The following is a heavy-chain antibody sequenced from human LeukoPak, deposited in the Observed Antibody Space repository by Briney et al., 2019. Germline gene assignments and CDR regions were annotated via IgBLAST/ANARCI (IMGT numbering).Heavy chain of an antibody. V-gene: IGHV4-59*12. D-gene: IGHD3-9*01. CDR2: IYHSGST. CDR1: GGSISSYY. Sequence: SETLSLTCTVSGGSISSYYWSWIRQPPGKGLEWIGSIYHSGSTYYNPSLKSRVTISVDTSKNQFSLNLNSVTAADTAVYFCARAETGTCQNWGQGTLVTVSS. CDR3: ARAETGTCQN. J-gene: IGHJ4*02.